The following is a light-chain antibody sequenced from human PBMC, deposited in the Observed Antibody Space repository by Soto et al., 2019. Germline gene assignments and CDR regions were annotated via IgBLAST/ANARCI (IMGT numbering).Light chain of an antibody. J-gene: IGLJ1*01. CDR1: SSDVGGYNY. Sequence: QSVLTQPASVSGSPGQSITISCTGTSSDVGGYNYVSWHQQHPGKAPKLMIFEVSYRPSGVSDRFSGAKSGNTASLTISGLQADDETDYYGSSNTRISLYVFGTVAKLAAL. V-gene: IGLV2-14*01. CDR3: SSNTRISLYV. CDR2: EVS.